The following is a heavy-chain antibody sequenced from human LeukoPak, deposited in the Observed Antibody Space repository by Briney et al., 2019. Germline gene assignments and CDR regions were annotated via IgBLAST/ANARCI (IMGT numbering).Heavy chain of an antibody. CDR3: ARDSIAAAGPHTLYYYYYGMDV. V-gene: IGHV1-18*01. Sequence: ASVKVSCKASGYTFTSYGISWVRQAPGQGLEWMGWISAYNGNTNYAQKLQGRVTMTTDTSTSTAYMGLRSLRSDDTAVYYCARDSIAAAGPHTLYYYYYGMDVWGQGTTVTVSS. D-gene: IGHD6-13*01. CDR2: ISAYNGNT. CDR1: GYTFTSYG. J-gene: IGHJ6*02.